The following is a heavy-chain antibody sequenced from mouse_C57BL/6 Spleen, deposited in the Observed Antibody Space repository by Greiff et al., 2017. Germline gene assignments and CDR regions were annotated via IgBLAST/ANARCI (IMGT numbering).Heavy chain of an antibody. CDR1: GYSFTDYN. CDR3: GGVIYDVYYYAMDY. CDR2: INPNYGTT. D-gene: IGHD2-3*01. V-gene: IGHV1-39*01. J-gene: IGHJ4*01. Sequence: EVQLVESGPELVNPGASVKISCKASGYSFTDYNMNWVKQSNGKSLEWIGVINPNYGTTSYNQKFKGKATLTVDQSSSTAYMQLNSLTSEDSAVYYCGGVIYDVYYYAMDYWGQGTSVTVSS.